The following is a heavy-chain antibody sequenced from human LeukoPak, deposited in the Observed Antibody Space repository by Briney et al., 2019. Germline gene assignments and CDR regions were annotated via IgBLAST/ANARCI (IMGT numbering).Heavy chain of an antibody. J-gene: IGHJ4*02. V-gene: IGHV3-7*01. CDR2: IKQDGSEK. CDR3: ARDPESLMATMYLDY. D-gene: IGHD5-24*01. Sequence: GGSLRLSCAASGFTFSSYWMSWVRQAPGKGLEWVANIKQDGSEKYYVDSVKGRFTISRDNAKNSLYLQMNSLRAEDTAVYYCARDPESLMATMYLDYWGQGTLVTVSS. CDR1: GFTFSSYW.